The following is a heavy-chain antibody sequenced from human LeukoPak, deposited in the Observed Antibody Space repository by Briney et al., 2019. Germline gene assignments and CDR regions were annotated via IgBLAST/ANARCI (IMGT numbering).Heavy chain of an antibody. Sequence: PSETLSLTCTVSGGSISSSSYYWGWIRQPPGKGLEWIGSIYYSGSTYYNPSLKSRVTISVDTSKNQFSLKLSSVTAADTAVYYCARGGGLQPSDYWGQGTLVTVSS. CDR1: GGSISSSSYY. D-gene: IGHD4-11*01. CDR3: ARGGGLQPSDY. J-gene: IGHJ4*02. V-gene: IGHV4-39*01. CDR2: IYYSGST.